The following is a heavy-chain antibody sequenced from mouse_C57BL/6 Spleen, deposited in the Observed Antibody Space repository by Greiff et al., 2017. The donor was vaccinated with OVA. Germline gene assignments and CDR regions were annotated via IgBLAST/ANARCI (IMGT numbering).Heavy chain of an antibody. V-gene: IGHV5-16*01. Sequence: EVQVVESEGGLVQPGSSMKLSCTASGFTFRDYYMAWVRQVPEKGLEWVANINYDGSSTYYLDSLKSRFIISRDNAKNILYLQMSSLKSEDTATYYCARGGYYWYFDVWGTGTTVTVSS. CDR3: ARGGYYWYFDV. CDR2: INYDGSST. D-gene: IGHD2-2*01. J-gene: IGHJ1*03. CDR1: GFTFRDYY.